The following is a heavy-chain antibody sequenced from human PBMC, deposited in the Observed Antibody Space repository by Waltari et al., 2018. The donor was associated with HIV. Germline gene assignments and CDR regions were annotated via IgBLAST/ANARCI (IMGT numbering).Heavy chain of an antibody. V-gene: IGHV4-39*01. CDR3: ASHNVEMATFDY. CDR2: IYYSGST. J-gene: IGHJ4*02. CDR1: GGSISSSSYY. D-gene: IGHD5-12*01. Sequence: QLQLQESGPGLVKPSETLSLTCTVSGGSISSSSYYWRWNRQPPGKGMVWIGSIYYSGSTYYNPSLKSRVTISVDTSKNQFSLKLSSVTAADTAVYYCASHNVEMATFDYWGQGTLVTVSS.